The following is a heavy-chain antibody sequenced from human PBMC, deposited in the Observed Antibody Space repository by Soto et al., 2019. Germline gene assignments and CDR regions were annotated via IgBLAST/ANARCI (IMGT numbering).Heavy chain of an antibody. CDR2: INWNGGST. J-gene: IGHJ4*02. Sequence: GGSLRLSCAASGFTFDDYGMSWVRQAPGKGLEWVSGINWNGGSTGYADSVKGRFTISSDNAKNSLYLQMNSLRAEDTALYYCAREGDLDRALWFGELLRDYFDYWGQGTLVTVSS. CDR1: GFTFDDYG. D-gene: IGHD3-10*01. V-gene: IGHV3-20*04. CDR3: AREGDLDRALWFGELLRDYFDY.